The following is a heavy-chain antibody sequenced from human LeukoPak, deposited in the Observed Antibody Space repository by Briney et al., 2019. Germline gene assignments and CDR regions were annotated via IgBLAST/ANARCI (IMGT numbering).Heavy chain of an antibody. CDR1: GGFIFSYY. D-gene: IGHD7-27*01. CDR2: IYYSGST. J-gene: IGHJ4*02. Sequence: SETLSLTCTVSGGFIFSYYWSWIRQPPGKGLEWIGDIYYSGSTNYNPSLKSRVTISVDTSKNQFSLKLSSVTAADTAVYYCARDLRSLGFDYWGRGTLVIVSS. V-gene: IGHV4-59*01. CDR3: ARDLRSLGFDY.